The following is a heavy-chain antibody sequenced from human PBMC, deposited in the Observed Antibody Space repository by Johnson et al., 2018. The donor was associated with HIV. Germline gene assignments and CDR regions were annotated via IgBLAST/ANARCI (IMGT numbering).Heavy chain of an antibody. J-gene: IGHJ3*02. CDR3: AKDLTYYYGSGSFYDAFDI. Sequence: QVQLVESGGGVVQPGGSLRLSCAASGFTFSTYGMHWVRQAPGKGLEWVAVISFDGTKKNQADSVKGRFTISRDNSKNTLYLQMNSLRAEDTAVYYCAKDLTYYYGSGSFYDAFDIWAQGTMVTVSS. CDR1: GFTFSTYG. D-gene: IGHD3-10*01. CDR2: ISFDGTKK. V-gene: IGHV3-30*18.